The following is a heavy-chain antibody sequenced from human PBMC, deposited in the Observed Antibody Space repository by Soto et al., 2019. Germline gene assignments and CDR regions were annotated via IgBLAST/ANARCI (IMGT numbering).Heavy chain of an antibody. V-gene: IGHV3-23*01. CDR2: ISGSDGRT. Sequence: GGSLRLSCTTSGFSFASFAMTWVRQAPGKGLEWVATISGSDGRTYYADSVKGRFSISRDTSRNTLYLQMNSLRADDTAIYYCAKWSYLDYWGQGTRVTVSS. J-gene: IGHJ4*02. CDR3: AKWSYLDY. D-gene: IGHD3-3*01. CDR1: GFSFASFA.